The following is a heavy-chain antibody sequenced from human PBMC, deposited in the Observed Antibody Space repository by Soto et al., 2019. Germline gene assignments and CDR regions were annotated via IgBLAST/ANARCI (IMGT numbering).Heavy chain of an antibody. CDR3: ARDYGHDCSGGNCYFYF. J-gene: IGHJ4*02. Sequence: GASVKVSCKASGGTFSRHAINWVRQAPGHGLQWMGGIVPLVVTANYAQKFQGRVTITADESTSTAHMELRSLRSEDTAVYYCARDYGHDCSGGNCYFYFWGQGTLVTVSS. V-gene: IGHV1-69*13. CDR1: GGTFSRHA. D-gene: IGHD2-15*01. CDR2: IVPLVVTA.